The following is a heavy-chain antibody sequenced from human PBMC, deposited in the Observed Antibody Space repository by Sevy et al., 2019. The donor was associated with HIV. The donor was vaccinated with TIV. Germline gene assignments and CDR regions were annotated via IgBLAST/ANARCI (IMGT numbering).Heavy chain of an antibody. CDR3: ASDRRALAGDYYYYMDV. J-gene: IGHJ6*03. V-gene: IGHV3-33*08. D-gene: IGHD6-19*01. Sequence: GGSLRLSCAASGFTFSSYGMHWVRQAPGKGLEWVAVIWYDGSNKYYAHSVKGRFTISRDNSKNTVYLQMNSLRAEDTAVYYCASDRRALAGDYYYYMDVWGKGTTVTVSS. CDR1: GFTFSSYG. CDR2: IWYDGSNK.